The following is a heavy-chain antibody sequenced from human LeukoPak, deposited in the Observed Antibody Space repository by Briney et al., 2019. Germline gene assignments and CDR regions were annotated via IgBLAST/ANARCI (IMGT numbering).Heavy chain of an antibody. D-gene: IGHD1-26*01. CDR1: GFTFSSYT. V-gene: IGHV3-21*01. Sequence: GGSLRLSCAASGFTFSSYTMNWVRQAPGKGLEWVPCISSSSYMYYADSVKGRFTISRDNARNSLYLQMNSLRAEDTAVYYCARDYSGYFDYWGQGTLVTVSS. CDR2: ISSSSYM. J-gene: IGHJ4*02. CDR3: ARDYSGYFDY.